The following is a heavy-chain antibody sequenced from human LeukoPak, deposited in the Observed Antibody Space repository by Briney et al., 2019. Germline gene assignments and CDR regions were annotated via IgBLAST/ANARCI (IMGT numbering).Heavy chain of an antibody. CDR2: ISGSGGST. CDR3: AKERSSYDYQIYYFDY. D-gene: IGHD5-12*01. CDR1: GFTFSSYA. J-gene: IGHJ4*02. V-gene: IGHV3-23*01. Sequence: GGSPRLSCAASGFTFSSYAMSWVRQAPGKGLEWVSAISGSGGSTYYADSVKGRFTISRDNSKNTLYLQMNSLRAEDTAVYYCAKERSSYDYQIYYFDYWGQGTLVTVSS.